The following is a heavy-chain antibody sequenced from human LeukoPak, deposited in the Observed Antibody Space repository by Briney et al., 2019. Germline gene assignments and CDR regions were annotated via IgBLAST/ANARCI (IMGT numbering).Heavy chain of an antibody. CDR3: VREFGKIDGGT. CDR2: INSDGSIT. Sequence: GGSLRLSCAASGFTFSSYWMHWVRQAPGKGLVWVSPINSDGSITSYADSVKGRFTISRDNAKNTLFLQMNSLRAEDTAVYYCVREFGKIDGGTWGQGTLVTVPS. CDR1: GFTFSSYW. D-gene: IGHD3-16*01. V-gene: IGHV3-74*01. J-gene: IGHJ5*02.